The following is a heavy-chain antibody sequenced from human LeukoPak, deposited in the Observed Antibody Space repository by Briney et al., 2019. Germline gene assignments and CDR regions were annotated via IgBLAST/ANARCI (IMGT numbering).Heavy chain of an antibody. Sequence: HSGGSLRLSCAASGFSFSDYEMNWVRQAPGKGLEWVSYISSSGSNIYYADSVKGRFTISRDNAKNSLYLQMNSLRAEDTAVYSCARRSSGWHYYFDYWGQGTLVTVSS. V-gene: IGHV3-48*03. CDR1: GFSFSDYE. CDR2: ISSSGSNI. CDR3: ARRSSGWHYYFDY. D-gene: IGHD6-19*01. J-gene: IGHJ4*02.